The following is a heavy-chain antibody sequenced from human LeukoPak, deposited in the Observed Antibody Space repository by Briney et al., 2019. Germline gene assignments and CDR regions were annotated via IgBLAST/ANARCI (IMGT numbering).Heavy chain of an antibody. Sequence: PGGSLRLSCAASGFTFSNAWMSWVRQAPGKGLEWVGRIESKTDGGTTDYAAPVKGRFTISRDDSKNTLYLQMNSLKTEDTAVYYCTTEPGGAFDIWGQGTMVTVSS. CDR2: IESKTDGGTT. V-gene: IGHV3-15*04. CDR3: TTEPGGAFDI. J-gene: IGHJ3*02. CDR1: GFTFSNAW.